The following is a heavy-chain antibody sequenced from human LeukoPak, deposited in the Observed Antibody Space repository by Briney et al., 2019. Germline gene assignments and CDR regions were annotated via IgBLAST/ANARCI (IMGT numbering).Heavy chain of an antibody. CDR2: ISSSSSYI. V-gene: IGHV3-21*01. Sequence: GGSLRLSCAASGFTFSSYSMNWVRQAPGKGLEWVSSISSSSSYIYYADSVKGRFTISRDNAKNSLYLQMNSLRAEDTAVYYCARERDGYTHDAFDIWGQGTMVTVSS. CDR1: GFTFSSYS. J-gene: IGHJ3*02. CDR3: ARERDGYTHDAFDI. D-gene: IGHD5-24*01.